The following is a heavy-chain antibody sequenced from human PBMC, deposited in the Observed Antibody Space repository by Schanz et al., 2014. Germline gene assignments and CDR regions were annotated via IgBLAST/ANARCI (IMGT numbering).Heavy chain of an antibody. V-gene: IGHV1-69*01. D-gene: IGHD1-26*01. CDR1: GGTFSSYA. CDR3: AKAKASGLTDAFDI. J-gene: IGHJ3*02. Sequence: KISCKASGGTFSSYAISWVRQAPGQGLEWMGGIIPIFGTANYAKKFQGRVTITVDESTSTAYIELSRLRSEVTATYCCAKAKASGLTDAFDIGGPGKMVTVSS. CDR2: IIPIFGTA.